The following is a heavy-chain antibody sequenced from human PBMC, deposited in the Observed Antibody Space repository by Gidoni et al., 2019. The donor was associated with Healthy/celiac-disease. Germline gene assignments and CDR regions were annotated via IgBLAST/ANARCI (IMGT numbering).Heavy chain of an antibody. D-gene: IGHD3-10*01. J-gene: IGHJ4*02. Sequence: QVQLQQWGAGLLKPSETLSLTCAVQGGSFSGYYWSWIRQPPGKGLEWIGEINHSGSTTYNPSLTSRVTISVDTSKNQFSLKLSSGTAADTAVYYCARVPVSFGGYYFDYWGQGTLVTVSS. CDR2: INHSGST. CDR1: GGSFSGYY. CDR3: ARVPVSFGGYYFDY. V-gene: IGHV4-34*01.